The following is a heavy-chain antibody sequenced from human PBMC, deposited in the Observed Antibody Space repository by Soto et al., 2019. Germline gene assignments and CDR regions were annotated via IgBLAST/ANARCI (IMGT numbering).Heavy chain of an antibody. CDR1: GGSVSSGSYY. V-gene: IGHV4-61*01. Sequence: PSETLSLTCTVSGGSVSSGSYYWSWIRQPPGKGLEWIGYIYYSGSTNYNPSLKSRVTISVDTSKNQFSLKLSSVTAADTAVYYCARGRSIDVQLWLERYYYYGMDVWGQGTTVTVSS. J-gene: IGHJ6*02. D-gene: IGHD5-18*01. CDR3: ARGRSIDVQLWLERYYYYGMDV. CDR2: IYYSGST.